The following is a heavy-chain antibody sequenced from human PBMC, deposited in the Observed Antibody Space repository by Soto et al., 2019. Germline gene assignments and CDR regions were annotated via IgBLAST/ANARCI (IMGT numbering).Heavy chain of an antibody. Sequence: PGESLKISCKGSGYNFANYWIGWVRQMPGKGLEWMGIIYPGNSDTRYSPSFQGQVTISADTSISTAYLEWSSLKASDTAIYYWVKPVYQDVLKKNYWGQGNLVTVSS. V-gene: IGHV5-51*01. CDR2: IYPGNSDT. CDR3: VKPVYQDVLKKNY. CDR1: GYNFANYW. J-gene: IGHJ4*02. D-gene: IGHD3-9*01.